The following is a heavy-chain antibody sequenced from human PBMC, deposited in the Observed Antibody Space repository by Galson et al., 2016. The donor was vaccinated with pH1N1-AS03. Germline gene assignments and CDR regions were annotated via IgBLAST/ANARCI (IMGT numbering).Heavy chain of an antibody. CDR1: GFTFSDSG. CDR3: AKMLRGITAVGFES. J-gene: IGHJ5*01. D-gene: IGHD3-10*01. Sequence: SLRLSCAASGFTFSDSGMHWVRQPPGKGLEWVAVISKDARGKFYADSVKGRFTISRDNSNNTVYLHMNSLRTEDTAVCYCAKMLRGITAVGFESWGQGILVIVSS. CDR2: ISKDARGK. V-gene: IGHV3-30*18.